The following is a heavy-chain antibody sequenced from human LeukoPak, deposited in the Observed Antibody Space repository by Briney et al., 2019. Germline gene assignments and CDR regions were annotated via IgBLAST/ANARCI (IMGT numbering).Heavy chain of an antibody. CDR1: GFTFSSYG. CDR3: AKDQGDWNDVYFDY. V-gene: IGHV3-30*18. Sequence: GGSLRLSCAASGFTFSSYGVHWVRQAPGKGLEWVAVISYDGSNKYYADSVKGRFTISRDNSKNTLYLQMNSLRAEDTAVYYCAKDQGDWNDVYFDYWGQGTLVTVSS. D-gene: IGHD1-1*01. CDR2: ISYDGSNK. J-gene: IGHJ4*02.